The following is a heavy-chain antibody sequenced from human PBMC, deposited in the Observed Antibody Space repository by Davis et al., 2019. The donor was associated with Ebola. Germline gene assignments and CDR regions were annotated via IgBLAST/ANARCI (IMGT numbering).Heavy chain of an antibody. J-gene: IGHJ4*02. Sequence: SETLSLTCAVSGGSITSGGYSWSWIRQPPGKGLEWIGYIYESGYTVYNASLKSRVSISADTSNNQFSLKLSSVTAADTAVYYCARGVWYYYGSGSPENYFDYWGQGTLVTVSS. CDR1: GGSITSGGYS. CDR2: IYESGYT. V-gene: IGHV4-30-2*01. CDR3: ARGVWYYYGSGSPENYFDY. D-gene: IGHD3-10*01.